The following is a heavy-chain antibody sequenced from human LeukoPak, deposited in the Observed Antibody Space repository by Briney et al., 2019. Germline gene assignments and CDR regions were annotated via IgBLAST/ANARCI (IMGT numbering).Heavy chain of an antibody. J-gene: IGHJ3*02. CDR1: GGSISSGGYY. CDR2: FYTSGST. V-gene: IGHV4-61*02. CDR3: ARDTLSYSSGWYQGSGGAFDI. Sequence: PSQTLSLTCTVSGGSISSGGYYWSWIRRPRGKGLNGIGRFYTSGSTIYNPSLKSRVTMSVDTSKNQFSLKLSSVTAADTAVYYCARDTLSYSSGWYQGSGGAFDIWGQGTMVTVSS. D-gene: IGHD6-19*01.